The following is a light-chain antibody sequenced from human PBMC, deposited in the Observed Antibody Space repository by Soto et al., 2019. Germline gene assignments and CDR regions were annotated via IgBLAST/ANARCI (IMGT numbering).Light chain of an antibody. CDR2: GAS. Sequence: EIVLTQSPASLSLSPGERATLSCRASQSVSSSFLAWYQQKPGQAPRLLIDGASSRATGVPDRFSGTGSGTDFTLTISRLEPEDFAVFYCQQYGNSPITFGQGTRLEIK. V-gene: IGKV3-20*01. CDR3: QQYGNSPIT. CDR1: QSVSSSF. J-gene: IGKJ5*01.